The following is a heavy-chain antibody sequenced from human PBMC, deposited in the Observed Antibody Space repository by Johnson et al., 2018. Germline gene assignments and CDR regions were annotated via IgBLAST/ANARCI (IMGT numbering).Heavy chain of an antibody. CDR1: GFSFSSSA. CDR2: IVVGSAKT. V-gene: IGHV1-58*01. J-gene: IGHJ6*02. D-gene: IGHD5-24*01. Sequence: QLVESGPEVKKPGTSVTVSCKASGFSFSSSAVQWVRQARGQRLEWVGCIVVGSAKTNYAQKFQGRVTITADESTSTASMEVSSLRSEDTAVYYCARDGDRGYGMDVWGQGTTVTVSS. CDR3: ARDGDRGYGMDV.